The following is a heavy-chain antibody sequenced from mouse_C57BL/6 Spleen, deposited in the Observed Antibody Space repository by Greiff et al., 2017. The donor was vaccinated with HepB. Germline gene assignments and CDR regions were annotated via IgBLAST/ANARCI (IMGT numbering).Heavy chain of an antibody. J-gene: IGHJ2*01. V-gene: IGHV1-80*01. CDR2: IYPGDGAT. CDR3: ARGWAALDY. D-gene: IGHD3-3*01. Sequence: QVQLQQSGAELVKPGASVKISCKASGYAFSSYWMSWVKQRPGKGLEWIGQIYPGDGATNYNGKFKGKATLTADKSSSTAYMQLSSLTSEDSAVYFCARGWAALDYWGQGTTLTVSS. CDR1: GYAFSSYW.